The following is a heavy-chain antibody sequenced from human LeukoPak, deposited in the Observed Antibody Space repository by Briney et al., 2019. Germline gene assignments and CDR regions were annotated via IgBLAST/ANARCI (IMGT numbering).Heavy chain of an antibody. V-gene: IGHV3-64D*06. CDR1: GFTFSSYW. CDR3: VKATSSSWSNLDH. CDR2: ISGNGAST. D-gene: IGHD6-13*01. J-gene: IGHJ4*02. Sequence: GGSLRLSCTASGFTFSSYWMSWVRQAPGKGLEYVSGISGNGASTYYADSVKGRFTISRDNSKNTLYLQMSNPRIEDTAVYYCVKATSSSWSNLDHWGQGTLVTVSS.